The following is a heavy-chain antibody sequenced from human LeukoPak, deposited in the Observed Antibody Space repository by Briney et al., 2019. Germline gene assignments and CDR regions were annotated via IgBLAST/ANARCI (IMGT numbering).Heavy chain of an antibody. CDR3: ARVRWTGAFDI. CDR1: GYTLTGYY. D-gene: IGHD3/OR15-3a*01. Sequence: ASVKVSFKASGYTLTGYYMHWVRQAPGQGLEWMGWINPNSGGTNYAQKFQGRVTMTRDTSISTAYMELSRLRSDDTAVYYCARVRWTGAFDIWGQGTMVTVSS. V-gene: IGHV1-2*02. CDR2: INPNSGGT. J-gene: IGHJ3*02.